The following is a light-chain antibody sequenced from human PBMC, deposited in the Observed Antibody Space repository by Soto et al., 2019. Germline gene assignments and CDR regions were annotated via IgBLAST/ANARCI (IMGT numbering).Light chain of an antibody. J-gene: IGLJ1*01. CDR1: SGDIGDYNY. CDR3: CSYTRSGTLI. V-gene: IGLV2-14*01. Sequence: QSVLTQPASGSGSPGPSITISCVGTSGDIGDYNYVSWYQQHPGKVPKVIIYDVSNRPSGVSYRFSGTKSGNTASLTVSGLQAEDEADYYCCSYTRSGTLIFGTGTKVTVL. CDR2: DVS.